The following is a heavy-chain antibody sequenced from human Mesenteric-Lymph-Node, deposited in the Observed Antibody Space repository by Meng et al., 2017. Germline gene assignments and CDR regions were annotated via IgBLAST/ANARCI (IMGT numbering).Heavy chain of an antibody. D-gene: IGHD3-10*01. CDR2: INIDGSSK. CDR3: TRTGSYRYDF. J-gene: IGHJ4*02. V-gene: IGHV3-74*01. Sequence: GGSLRLPCAASGFTFRNYWLQWVRQAPGEGLMWVSRINIDGSSKDYADSVRGRFTISIDDAKNTLYLQMTSLRADDTAVYSCTRTGSYRYDFWGQGTRVTGAS. CDR1: GFTFRNYW.